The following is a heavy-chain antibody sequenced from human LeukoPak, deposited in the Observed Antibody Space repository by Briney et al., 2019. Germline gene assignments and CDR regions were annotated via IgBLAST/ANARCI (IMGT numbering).Heavy chain of an antibody. J-gene: IGHJ3*02. CDR1: SGSISNYY. CDR3: ARHISGATKELSAFDI. V-gene: IGHV4-59*08. Sequence: SETLSLTCTVCSGSISNYYWSWIRQPPGKGLEWIGYIYYSESTKYNTSLKSRLTISVEPSKNQFSLRLTSVTAADTAVYYCARHISGATKELSAFDIWGEGTMVNVSS. CDR2: IYYSEST. D-gene: IGHD1-20*01.